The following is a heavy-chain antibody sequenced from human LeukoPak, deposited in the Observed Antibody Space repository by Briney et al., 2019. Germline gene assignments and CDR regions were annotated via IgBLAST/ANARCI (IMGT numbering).Heavy chain of an antibody. CDR2: IYPGDSDT. Sequence: GESLKISCQGSGYSFRFYWIAWVRQMPGKGLEWMGIIYPGDSDTRYSPSFQGQVTISADKSISTAYLQWSSLKASDTAMYYCARRDDCSGGSCYSSFDYWGQGTLVTVSS. J-gene: IGHJ4*02. D-gene: IGHD2-15*01. CDR3: ARRDDCSGGSCYSSFDY. V-gene: IGHV5-51*01. CDR1: GYSFRFYW.